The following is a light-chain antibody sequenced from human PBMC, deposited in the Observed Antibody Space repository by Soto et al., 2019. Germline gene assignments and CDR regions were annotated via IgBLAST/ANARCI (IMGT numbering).Light chain of an antibody. CDR2: RAS. Sequence: DIQMTQSPSTLSAFVGDRVTITCRASQTISSYLAWYQQRPGKAPSLLIYRASSLQSGVPSRFSGSGYGTEFTLTISSLQPEDFATYYCQQYHSSTTFGQGTKVDIK. CDR3: QQYHSSTT. J-gene: IGKJ1*01. V-gene: IGKV1-5*03. CDR1: QTISSY.